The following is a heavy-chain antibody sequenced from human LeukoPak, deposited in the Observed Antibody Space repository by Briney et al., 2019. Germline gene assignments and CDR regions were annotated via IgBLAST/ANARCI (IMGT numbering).Heavy chain of an antibody. CDR2: IYYSGST. D-gene: IGHD4-23*01. V-gene: IGHV4-39*07. Sequence: KPSETLSLTCTVSGGSISSYYWGWIRQPPGKGLEWSGSIYYSGSTYYNPSLKSRVTISVDTSKNQFSLKLSSVTAADTAVYYCARGAPTVVTPQIDYWGQGTLVTVSS. CDR1: GGSISSYY. CDR3: ARGAPTVVTPQIDY. J-gene: IGHJ4*02.